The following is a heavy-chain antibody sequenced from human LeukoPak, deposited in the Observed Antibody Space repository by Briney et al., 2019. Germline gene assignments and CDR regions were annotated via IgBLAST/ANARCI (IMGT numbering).Heavy chain of an antibody. CDR3: AKDGAVAGYYYGMDV. V-gene: IGHV3-53*01. J-gene: IGHJ6*02. CDR1: GFTVSSNY. CDR2: IYSGGST. Sequence: GGSLRLSCAASGFTVSSNYMSWVRQAPGKGLEWVSVIYSGGSTYYADSVKGRFTISRDNSKNTLYLQMNSLRAEDTAVYYCAKDGAVAGYYYGMDVWGQGTTVTVSS. D-gene: IGHD6-19*01.